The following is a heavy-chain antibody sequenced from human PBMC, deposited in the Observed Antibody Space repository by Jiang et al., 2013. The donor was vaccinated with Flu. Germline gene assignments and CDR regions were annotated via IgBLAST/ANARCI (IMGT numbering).Heavy chain of an antibody. CDR3: AREGYCSGGSCYGEAVNWFDP. D-gene: IGHD2-15*01. V-gene: IGHV1-2*02. Sequence: SCKASAYSFTGYFIHWVRQAPGQGLEWMGSINPNSGGTNYAQNFQGRVTMTRDTSISTAYMELSRLRSDDTAVYYCAREGYCSGGSCYGEAVNWFDPWGQGTLVTVSS. CDR1: AYSFTGYF. J-gene: IGHJ5*02. CDR2: INPNSGGT.